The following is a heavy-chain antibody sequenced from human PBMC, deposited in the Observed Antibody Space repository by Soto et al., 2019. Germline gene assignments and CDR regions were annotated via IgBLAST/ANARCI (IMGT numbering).Heavy chain of an antibody. Sequence: GASVKVSCKASGYTFTGYYRHWVRQAPGQGLEWMGWINPNSGGTNYAQKFQGRVTMTRDTSISTAYMELSRLRSDDTAVYYCARGSIAAPPYGMDVWGQGTTVPVSS. CDR3: ARGSIAAPPYGMDV. V-gene: IGHV1-2*02. D-gene: IGHD6-6*01. J-gene: IGHJ6*02. CDR1: GYTFTGYY. CDR2: INPNSGGT.